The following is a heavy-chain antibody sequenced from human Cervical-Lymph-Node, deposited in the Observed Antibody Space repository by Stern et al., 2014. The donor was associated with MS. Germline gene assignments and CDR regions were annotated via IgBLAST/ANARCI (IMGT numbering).Heavy chain of an antibody. V-gene: IGHV1-46*01. J-gene: IGHJ3*01. Sequence: VQLVESGAEVKKPGASVKLSCQASGFTFSTYHMHWVRQAPGQGLAGVGLVNLNDGTTDYAQEFQGRITMTRDTSTSTLYMELSSLRSEDTALYYCAREGVATPIHLKAFDLWGQGTMITVSS. CDR1: GFTFSTYH. CDR2: VNLNDGTT. D-gene: IGHD4-23*01. CDR3: AREGVATPIHLKAFDL.